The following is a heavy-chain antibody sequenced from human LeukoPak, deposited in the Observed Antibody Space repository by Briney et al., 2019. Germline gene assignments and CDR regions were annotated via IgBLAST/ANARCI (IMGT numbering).Heavy chain of an antibody. J-gene: IGHJ4*02. CDR2: INPNSGGT. Sequence: ASVTVSCKASGYTFTGYYMHWVRQAPGQGLEWMGWINPNSGGTNYAQKFQGRVTMTRDTSISTAYMELSRLRSDDTAVYYCARVQAWIQLWSYFDCWGQGTLVTVSS. CDR3: ARVQAWIQLWSYFDC. V-gene: IGHV1-2*02. CDR1: GYTFTGYY. D-gene: IGHD5-18*01.